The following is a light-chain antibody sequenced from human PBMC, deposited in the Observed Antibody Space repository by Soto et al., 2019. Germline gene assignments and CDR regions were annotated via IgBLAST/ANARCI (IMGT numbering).Light chain of an antibody. CDR1: QSISPY. CDR3: QQSSTSPT. CDR2: ATS. V-gene: IGKV1-39*01. Sequence: DIQMTQSPSSLSASVGDRVTITCRASQSISPYLNWYRQKPGEAPKLLIYATSRLQSGVPSRFSGSESGTNFTLTISSLQPEDFATYYCQQSSTSPTFGPGTKVDF. J-gene: IGKJ3*01.